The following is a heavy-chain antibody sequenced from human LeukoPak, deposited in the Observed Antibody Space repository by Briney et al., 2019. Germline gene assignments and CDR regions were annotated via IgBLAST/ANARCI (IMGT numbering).Heavy chain of an antibody. J-gene: IGHJ4*02. Sequence: PSETLSLTCTVSGGSISSYYWSWIRPPPGKGLEWIGYIYYSGSTNYNPSLKSRVTISVDTSKNQFSLKLSSVTAADTAVYYCARGAVKIRGGWYFDYWGQGTLVTVSS. V-gene: IGHV4-59*01. CDR2: IYYSGST. CDR3: ARGAVKIRGGWYFDY. CDR1: GGSISSYY. D-gene: IGHD3-16*01.